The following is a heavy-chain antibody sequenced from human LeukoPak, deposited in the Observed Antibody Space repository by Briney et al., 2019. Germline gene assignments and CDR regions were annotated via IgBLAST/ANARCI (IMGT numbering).Heavy chain of an antibody. D-gene: IGHD2-15*01. CDR2: ISSSSSYI. J-gene: IGHJ4*02. CDR3: ARDGVVGAKSFFDY. Sequence: PGGSLRLSCATSGFTFDDYAMSWVRQAPGKGLEWVSSISSSSSYIYYADSVKGRFTISRDNAKNSLYLQMNSLRAEDTAVHYCARDGVVGAKSFFDYWGQGTLVTVSS. V-gene: IGHV3-21*01. CDR1: GFTFDDYA.